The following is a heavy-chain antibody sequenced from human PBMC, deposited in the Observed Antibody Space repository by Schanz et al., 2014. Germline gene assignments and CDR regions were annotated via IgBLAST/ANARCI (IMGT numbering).Heavy chain of an antibody. V-gene: IGHV3-48*04. CDR3: ARDGAGRAPDAFDI. CDR2: ISSVGISK. D-gene: IGHD1-26*01. CDR1: GFTFSSYG. Sequence: EVQLLESGGGLVQPGGSLRLSCAASGFTFSSYGMHWVRQGPGKGLEWVSYISSVGISKYYADPVKGRFTISRDSAKNSLYLQMNSLRAEDTAVYYCARDGAGRAPDAFDIWGQGTMVTVSS. J-gene: IGHJ3*02.